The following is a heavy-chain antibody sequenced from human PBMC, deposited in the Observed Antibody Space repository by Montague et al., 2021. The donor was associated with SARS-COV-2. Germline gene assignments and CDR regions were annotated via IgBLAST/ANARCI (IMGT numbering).Heavy chain of an antibody. J-gene: IGHJ2*01. CDR2: VTSSGAYI. Sequence: SLRLSCAASGFAFTTYTMSWVRQAPGKGLEWVSSVTSSGAYIYYTDSVEGRFTISRDNAKNSLYLQMNSLRAEDTAVYYCARHVDPCGGNCRNWYFDLWGRATLVTVSS. CDR1: GFAFTTYT. D-gene: IGHD4-23*01. CDR3: ARHVDPCGGNCRNWYFDL. V-gene: IGHV3-21*06.